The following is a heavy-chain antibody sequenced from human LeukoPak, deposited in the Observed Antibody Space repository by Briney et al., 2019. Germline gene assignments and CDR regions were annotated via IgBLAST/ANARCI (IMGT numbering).Heavy chain of an antibody. Sequence: GGSLRLSCAASGFSLSRYWMHWVRQSPGTGPVWVSYIDNDGTHATYADSVRGRFTVSRDNAKNMLYLQMNGLRAEDTAVYYCTRGGFDHNMDVWGKGATVTVSS. CDR1: GFSLSRYW. J-gene: IGHJ6*03. D-gene: IGHD3-9*01. CDR3: TRGGFDHNMDV. V-gene: IGHV3-74*01. CDR2: IDNDGTHA.